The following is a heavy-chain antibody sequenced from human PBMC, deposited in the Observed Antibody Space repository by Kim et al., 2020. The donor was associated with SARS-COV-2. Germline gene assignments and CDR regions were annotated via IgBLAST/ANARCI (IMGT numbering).Heavy chain of an antibody. CDR2: INPNSGGT. D-gene: IGHD3-3*01. CDR1: GYTFTGYY. J-gene: IGHJ4*02. V-gene: IGHV1-2*06. CDR3: ARIGYRIITIFGVGQPDY. Sequence: ASVKVSCKASGYTFTGYYMHWVRQAPGQGLEWMGRINPNSGGTNYAQKFQGRVTMTRDTSISTAYMELSRLRSDDTAVYYCARIGYRIITIFGVGQPDYWGQGTLVTVSA.